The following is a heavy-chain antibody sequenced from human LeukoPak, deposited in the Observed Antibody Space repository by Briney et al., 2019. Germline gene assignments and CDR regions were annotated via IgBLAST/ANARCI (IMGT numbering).Heavy chain of an antibody. J-gene: IGHJ3*02. D-gene: IGHD3-3*01. CDR1: GGSFSGYY. CDR2: INHSGST. V-gene: IGHV4-34*01. CDR3: ARLRVWYDFWSGPSDAFDI. Sequence: PSETLSLTCAVYGGSFSGYYWSWIRQPPGKGLEWIGEINHSGSTNYNPSLKSRVTISVGTSRNQFSLKLSSVTAADTAVYYCARLRVWYDFWSGPSDAFDIWGQGTMVTVSS.